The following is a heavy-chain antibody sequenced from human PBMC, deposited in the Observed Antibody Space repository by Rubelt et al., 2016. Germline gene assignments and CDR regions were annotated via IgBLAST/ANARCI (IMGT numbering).Heavy chain of an antibody. D-gene: IGHD2-15*01. J-gene: IGHJ3*02. CDR1: GYTFTSYY. Sequence: QVQLVQSGAEVKKPGASVKVSCKASGYTFTSYYMHWVRQAPGQGFEWMGIINPNGGSTTYAPKFQGRVTMTSDTSTSTVYMELSSLRAEDTAVYYCARTSTVANAFDIWGQGTMVTVSS. CDR2: INPNGGST. V-gene: IGHV1-46*01. CDR3: ARTSTVANAFDI.